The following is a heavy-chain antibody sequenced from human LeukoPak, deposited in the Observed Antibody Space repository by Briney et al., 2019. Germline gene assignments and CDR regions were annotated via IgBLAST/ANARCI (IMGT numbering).Heavy chain of an antibody. CDR3: ATRGVIVVVTAIRDY. J-gene: IGHJ4*02. D-gene: IGHD2-21*02. CDR1: GFTFSSYA. CDR2: ISGSGGST. V-gene: IGHV3-23*01. Sequence: GASLRLSCAASGFTFSSYAMSWVRQAPGKGLEWVSAISGSGGSTYYADSVKGRFTISRDNSKNTLYLQMNSLRAEDTAVYYCATRGVIVVVTAIRDYWGQGTLVTVSS.